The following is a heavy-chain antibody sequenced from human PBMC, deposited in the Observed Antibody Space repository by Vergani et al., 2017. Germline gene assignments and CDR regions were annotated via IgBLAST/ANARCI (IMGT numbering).Heavy chain of an antibody. CDR3: ARDRVAAPDYYYCGMDV. CDR1: GGSISSYY. J-gene: IGHJ6*02. CDR2: IYYSGST. V-gene: IGHV4-59*01. D-gene: IGHD2-15*01. Sequence: QVQLQESGPGLVKPSETLSLTCTVSGGSISSYYWSWIRQPPGKGLEWIGYIYYSGSTNYNPSLKSRVTISVDTSKNQFSLKLSSVAAADTAVYYCARDRVAAPDYYYCGMDVWGQGATVTVSS.